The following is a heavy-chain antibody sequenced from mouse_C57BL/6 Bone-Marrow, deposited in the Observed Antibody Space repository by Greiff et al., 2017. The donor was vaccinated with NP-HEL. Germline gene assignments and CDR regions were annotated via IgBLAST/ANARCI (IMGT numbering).Heavy chain of an antibody. CDR3: ARSGTTVYYAMDY. J-gene: IGHJ4*01. D-gene: IGHD1-1*01. CDR1: GYTFTSYS. CDR2: IDPNSGGT. V-gene: IGHV1-72*01. Sequence: QVQLQQPGAELVKPGASVKLSCKASGYTFTSYSMHWVKQRPGRGLEWIGRIDPNSGGTKYNEKFKSKATLTVDKPSSTAYMQLSSLTSEDSAVYYCARSGTTVYYAMDYWGQGTSVTVSS.